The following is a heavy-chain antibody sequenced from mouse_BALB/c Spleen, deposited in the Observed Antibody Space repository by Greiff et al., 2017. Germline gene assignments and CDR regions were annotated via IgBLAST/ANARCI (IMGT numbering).Heavy chain of an antibody. J-gene: IGHJ1*01. CDR1: GFTFSSYT. CDR3: ARDSPDYYGSTYWYFDV. D-gene: IGHD1-1*01. V-gene: IGHV5-6-4*01. CDR2: ISSGGSYT. Sequence: EVLLVESGGGLVKPGGSLKLSCAASGFTFSSYTMSWVRQTPEKRLEWVATISSGGSYTYYPDSVKGRFTISRDNAKNTLYLQMSSLKSEDTAMYYSARDSPDYYGSTYWYFDVWGAGTTVTVSS.